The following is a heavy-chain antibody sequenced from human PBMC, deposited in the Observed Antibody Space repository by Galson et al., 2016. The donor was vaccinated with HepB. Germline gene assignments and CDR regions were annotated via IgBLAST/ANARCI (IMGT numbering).Heavy chain of an antibody. CDR2: ISWDDQK. J-gene: IGHJ4*02. V-gene: IGHV2-5*02. CDR3: VHRVPPGLIDY. CDR1: EFSRTTGLG. D-gene: IGHD2-2*01. Sequence: PALVKPTQTLTLPCTFSEFSRTTGLGVGWIRQPPGKALEWLELISWDDQKRYRTSLESRLTNTQDTSKNQMVLRMTNMDPVDTATYYYVHRVPPGLIDYWGQGILVTVSS.